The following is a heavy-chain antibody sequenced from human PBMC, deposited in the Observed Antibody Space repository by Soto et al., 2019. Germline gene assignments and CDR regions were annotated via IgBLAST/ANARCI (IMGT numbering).Heavy chain of an antibody. CDR2: INHSGST. V-gene: IGHV4-34*01. J-gene: IGHJ5*02. CDR1: GGSFSGYY. CDR3: ASTSVARGYSNGFDP. D-gene: IGHD5-18*01. Sequence: KSSGTLSLTCAVYGGSFSGYYWSWIRQPPGKGLEWIGEINHSGSTNYNPSLKSRVTISVDTSKNQFSLKLSSVTAADTAVYYCASTSVARGYSNGFDPWGKGILVIVSA.